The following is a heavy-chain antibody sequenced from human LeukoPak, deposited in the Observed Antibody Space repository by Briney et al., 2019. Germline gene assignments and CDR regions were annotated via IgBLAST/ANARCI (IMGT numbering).Heavy chain of an antibody. CDR3: AKDRWRDGSSSFDN. CDR1: GYTFSSYS. V-gene: IGHV1-18*01. CDR2: ISTYNGNT. Sequence: GASVNVSCKASGYTFSSYSINWVRQAPGHGLEWVGWISTYNGNTNYAQKLQGRVTMTTDTSTSTAYMELRSLRSDDTAVYYCAKDRWRDGSSSFDNWGQGTLVTVSS. D-gene: IGHD6-6*01. J-gene: IGHJ4*02.